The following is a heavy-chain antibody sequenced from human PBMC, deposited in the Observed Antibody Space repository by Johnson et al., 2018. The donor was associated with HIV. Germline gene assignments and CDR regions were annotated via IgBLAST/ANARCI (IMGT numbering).Heavy chain of an antibody. Sequence: VQLVESGGGVVQPGGSLRLSCAASGFTFSDYWMHWVRQVPGKGLVWVSVIYSGGSTYYADSVKGRFTISRDNSKNTLYLQINSLRAEDTAVYYCAREMGREDDAFDIWGQGTMVTVSS. CDR3: AREMGREDDAFDI. V-gene: IGHV3-66*01. CDR2: IYSGGST. J-gene: IGHJ3*02. D-gene: IGHD1-26*01. CDR1: GFTFSDYW.